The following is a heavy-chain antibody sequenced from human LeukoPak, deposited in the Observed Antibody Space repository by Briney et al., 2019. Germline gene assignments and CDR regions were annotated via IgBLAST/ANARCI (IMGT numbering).Heavy chain of an antibody. CDR2: ISSSGSTI. Sequence: GGSLRLSCAASGFTFSDYYMSWIRLAPGKGLEWISYISSSGSTIYYADSVKGRFTISRDNAKKSLYLQMNSLRAEDTAVYYCAGPYCGGDCYHDAFDIWGQGTMVTVSS. D-gene: IGHD2-21*02. CDR1: GFTFSDYY. J-gene: IGHJ3*02. CDR3: AGPYCGGDCYHDAFDI. V-gene: IGHV3-11*01.